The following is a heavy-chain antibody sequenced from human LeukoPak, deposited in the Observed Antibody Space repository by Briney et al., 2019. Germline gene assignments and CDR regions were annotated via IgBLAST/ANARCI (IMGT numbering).Heavy chain of an antibody. CDR3: ARGYSSGWYYGVDYFDY. CDR1: GYTFTSYG. D-gene: IGHD6-19*01. J-gene: IGHJ4*02. Sequence: APVKVSCKASGYTFTSYGISWVRQAPGQGLEWMGWISAYNGNTNYAQKLQGRVTMTTDTSTSTAYMELRSLRSDDTAVYYCARGYSSGWYYGVDYFDYWGQGTLVTVSS. V-gene: IGHV1-18*01. CDR2: ISAYNGNT.